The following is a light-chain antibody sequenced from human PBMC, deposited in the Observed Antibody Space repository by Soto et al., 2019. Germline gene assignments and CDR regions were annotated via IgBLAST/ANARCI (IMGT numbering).Light chain of an antibody. J-gene: IGKJ1*01. CDR3: QQSYRTPRT. CDR1: QSISSF. CDR2: SAS. Sequence: DIQMTQSPSSLSASVGDRVTITCRASQSISSFLNWYQQKPGKAPKLLIDSASSLQSGVPSRFSGSRSGPDFTLTISSLQPEDFATYYCQQSYRTPRTFGKGTNVQIK. V-gene: IGKV1-39*01.